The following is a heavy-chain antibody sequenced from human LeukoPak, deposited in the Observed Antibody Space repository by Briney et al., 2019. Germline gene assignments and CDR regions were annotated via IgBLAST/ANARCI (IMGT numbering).Heavy chain of an antibody. CDR2: ISGSGGST. CDR3: AIGPGGLFKY. J-gene: IGHJ4*02. D-gene: IGHD4-23*01. CDR1: GFTFSSYA. Sequence: PGGSLRLSCAASGFTFSSYAMSWARQAPGKGLEWVSSISGSGGSTYYADSVKGRFTISRDNSKNTLYLQMNTLRAEDTAVYYCAIGPGGLFKYWGQGTLVTVSS. V-gene: IGHV3-23*01.